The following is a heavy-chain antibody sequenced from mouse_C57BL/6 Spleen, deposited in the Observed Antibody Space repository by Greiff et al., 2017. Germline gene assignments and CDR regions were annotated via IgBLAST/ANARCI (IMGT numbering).Heavy chain of an antibody. CDR2: IYPGDGDT. Sequence: VQLQQSGPELVKPGASVKISCKASGYAFSSSWMNWVKQRPGKGLEWIGRIYPGDGDTNYNGKFKGKATLTADKSSSTAYMQLSSLTSEDSAVYFCASDGYALYAMDYWGQGTSVTVSS. CDR3: ASDGYALYAMDY. D-gene: IGHD2-2*01. V-gene: IGHV1-82*01. CDR1: GYAFSSSW. J-gene: IGHJ4*01.